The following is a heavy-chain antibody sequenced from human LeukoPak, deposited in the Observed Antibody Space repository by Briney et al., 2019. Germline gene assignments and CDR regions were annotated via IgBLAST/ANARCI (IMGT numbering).Heavy chain of an antibody. CDR3: ARNEAYTSRWYPVDY. CDR2: IFYSGST. D-gene: IGHD6-13*01. J-gene: IGHJ4*02. V-gene: IGHV4-59*08. Sequence: SETLSLTCTVSGGSISSYYWNWIRQSPGKGLEWIGYIFYSGSTNYNPSLKSRVTISVDTSKNQFSLRLSSVTAADTAVYYCARNEAYTSRWYPVDYWGQGTLVTVSS. CDR1: GGSISSYY.